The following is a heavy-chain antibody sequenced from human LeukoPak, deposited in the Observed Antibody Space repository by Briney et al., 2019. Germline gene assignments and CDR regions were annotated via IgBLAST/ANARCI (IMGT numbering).Heavy chain of an antibody. CDR1: GGSFSGYY. V-gene: IGHV4-34*01. CDR2: INHSGST. Sequence: SETLSLTCAGYGGSFSGYYWSWIRHPPGKGLEWIGEINHSGSTNYNPSLKSRVTISVDTSKNQFSLKLSSVTAADTAVYYCASPGYCSGGSCDSAYYYYYMDVWGKGTTVTVSS. D-gene: IGHD2-15*01. J-gene: IGHJ6*03. CDR3: ASPGYCSGGSCDSAYYYYYMDV.